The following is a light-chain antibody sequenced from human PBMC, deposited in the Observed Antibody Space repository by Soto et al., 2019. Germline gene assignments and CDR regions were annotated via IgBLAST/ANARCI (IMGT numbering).Light chain of an antibody. CDR3: QQYNDWPRT. J-gene: IGKJ1*01. Sequence: TQSPATLSVSPGERATLSCRASQSVSSNLAWYQQKPGQAPRLLIYGASTRATGIPARFSGSGSGTEFTLTISSLQSEDFAVYYCQQYNDWPRTFGQGTKVDIK. V-gene: IGKV3-15*01. CDR2: GAS. CDR1: QSVSSN.